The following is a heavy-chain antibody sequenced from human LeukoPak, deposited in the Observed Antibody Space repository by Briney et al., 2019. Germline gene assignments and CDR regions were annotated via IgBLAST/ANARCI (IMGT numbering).Heavy chain of an antibody. Sequence: ASVKVSCKASVYTFTSYYMHWVRQAPGQGLEWMGIINPSGGSTSYAQKFQGRVTMTRDTSTSTVYMELSSLRSEDTAVYYCARGPGGQWLVRYYFDYWGQGTLVTVSS. V-gene: IGHV1-46*01. CDR1: VYTFTSYY. CDR2: INPSGGST. CDR3: ARGPGGQWLVRYYFDY. J-gene: IGHJ4*02. D-gene: IGHD6-19*01.